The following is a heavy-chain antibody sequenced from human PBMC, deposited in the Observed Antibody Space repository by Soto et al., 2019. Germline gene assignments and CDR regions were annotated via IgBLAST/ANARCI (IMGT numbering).Heavy chain of an antibody. CDR2: ISAYNGNT. J-gene: IGHJ5*02. Sequence: ASVKVSCKASGYTFTSYGISWVRQAPGQGLEWMGWISAYNGNTNYAQKLQGRVTMTTDTSTSTAYMELRSLRSDDTAVYYCARGRQVTFGGVSRRENWFDPWGQGTLVTVSS. CDR3: ARGRQVTFGGVSRRENWFDP. D-gene: IGHD3-16*01. V-gene: IGHV1-18*01. CDR1: GYTFTSYG.